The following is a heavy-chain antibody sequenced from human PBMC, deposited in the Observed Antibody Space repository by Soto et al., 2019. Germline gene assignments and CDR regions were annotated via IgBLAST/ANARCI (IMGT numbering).Heavy chain of an antibody. Sequence: QVQLVQSGTEVKKPGASVKVSCKASGYTFTSYGIHWVRQAPGQRLEWMGWINAANGDTKYSPKCQGRVTIPGDTSASTAYMELSSLRSEDTAVYYCVRRHVSATGIDWFDPWGQGTLVTVSS. CDR3: VRRHVSATGIDWFDP. D-gene: IGHD6-13*01. V-gene: IGHV1-3*01. CDR2: INAANGDT. CDR1: GYTFTSYG. J-gene: IGHJ5*02.